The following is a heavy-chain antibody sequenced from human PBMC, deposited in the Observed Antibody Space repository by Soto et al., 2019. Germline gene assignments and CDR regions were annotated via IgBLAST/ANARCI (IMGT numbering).Heavy chain of an antibody. CDR3: AERLLSGAARGAFDI. D-gene: IGHD2-15*01. J-gene: IGHJ3*02. Sequence: EVQLLESGGGLVQPGGSLRLSCAGSGFTFSDYSMSWVRQAPGKGLEWVSASSGSSTYYADSVKGQFTISRDNSKNTVYLQMNSLRAEDTAIYYCAERLLSGAARGAFDIWGQGTMVTVSS. V-gene: IGHV3-23*05. CDR1: GFTFSDYS. CDR2: SSGSST.